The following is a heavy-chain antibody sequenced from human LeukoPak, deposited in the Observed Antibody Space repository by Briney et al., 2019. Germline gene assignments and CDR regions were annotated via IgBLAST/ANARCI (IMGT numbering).Heavy chain of an antibody. CDR2: IWFDGIRK. CDR3: ARDLDDSSPFGAFDM. J-gene: IGHJ3*02. V-gene: IGHV3-33*01. CDR1: GFTFSNYG. D-gene: IGHD3-22*01. Sequence: SGGSLRLSCAAYGFTFSNYGMHWVRQVPGKGLEWVAAIWFDGIRKYYADSVKGRLTISRDNSNNTLYLQMNSLRAEDTAVYYCARDLDDSSPFGAFDMWGQGTMVTVSS.